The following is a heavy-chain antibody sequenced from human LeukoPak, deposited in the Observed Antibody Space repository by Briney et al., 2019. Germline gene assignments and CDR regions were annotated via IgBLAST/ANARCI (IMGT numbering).Heavy chain of an antibody. D-gene: IGHD3-3*01. Sequence: GASVKVSCKASGYTFTSYDINWVRQAPGQGLEWMGGIIPIFGTANYAQKFQGRVTITADESTSTAYMELSSLRSEDTAVYYCARGEITIFGVVIILDYWGQGTLVTVSS. CDR3: ARGEITIFGVVIILDY. CDR1: GYTFTSYD. J-gene: IGHJ4*02. V-gene: IGHV1-69*13. CDR2: IIPIFGTA.